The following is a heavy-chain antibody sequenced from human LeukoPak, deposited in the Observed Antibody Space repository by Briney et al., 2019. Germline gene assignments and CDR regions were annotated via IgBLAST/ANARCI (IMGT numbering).Heavy chain of an antibody. CDR2: IYYSGST. D-gene: IGHD2-15*01. J-gene: IGHJ5*02. V-gene: IGHV4-61*10. Sequence: SETLSLTCSVSGGSISSSNYYWSWIRQPAGKGLEWIGYIYYSGSTNYNPSLKSRVTISVDTSKNQFSLKVISVTAADTAVYYCARSADCSGGSCYTYGRFDPWGQGTLVTVSS. CDR3: ARSADCSGGSCYTYGRFDP. CDR1: GGSISSSNYY.